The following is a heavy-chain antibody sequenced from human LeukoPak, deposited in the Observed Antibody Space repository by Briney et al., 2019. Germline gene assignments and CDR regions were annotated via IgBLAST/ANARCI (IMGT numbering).Heavy chain of an antibody. CDR1: GYTFTGYY. D-gene: IGHD2-2*01. Sequence: ASVKVSCKASGYTFTGYYMHWVRQAPGQGLEWMGRINPNSGGTNYAQKLQGRVTMTTDTSTSTAYMELRSLRSDDTAVYYCARVIVVVPAASVRFDPWGQGTLVTVSS. CDR3: ARVIVVVPAASVRFDP. V-gene: IGHV1-2*06. CDR2: INPNSGGT. J-gene: IGHJ5*02.